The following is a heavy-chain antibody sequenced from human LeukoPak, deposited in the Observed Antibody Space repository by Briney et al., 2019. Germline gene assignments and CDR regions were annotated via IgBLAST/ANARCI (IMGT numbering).Heavy chain of an antibody. CDR2: IYFSGTT. V-gene: IGHV4-59*08. CDR3: ARHGPLYDIWSAQFYFDS. D-gene: IGHD3-3*01. CDR1: GDSISTYY. J-gene: IGHJ4*02. Sequence: SETLSLTCTVSGDSISTYYWSWIRQPPGKELEWIGYIYFSGTTKYGPSLKSRVTISVDTSKDQFSLSLSSVTAADTAVYYCARHGPLYDIWSAQFYFDSWGQGTLVTVSS.